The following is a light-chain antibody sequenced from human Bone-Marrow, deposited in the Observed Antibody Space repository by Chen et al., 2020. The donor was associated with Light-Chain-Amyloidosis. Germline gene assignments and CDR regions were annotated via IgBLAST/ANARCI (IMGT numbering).Light chain of an antibody. V-gene: IGLV2-23*01. J-gene: IGLJ1*01. CDR1: STDVGNYNL. Sequence: QSALPQPASVSGSPGQSITISCTGTSTDVGNYNLVSWYQRHPGKAPKLIIFEDNKRPSGVPSRFSGSRSGYTASLTISGLQAEDESDYYCCSYAGSQIFVFGTGSRVTVL. CDR3: CSYAGSQIFV. CDR2: EDN.